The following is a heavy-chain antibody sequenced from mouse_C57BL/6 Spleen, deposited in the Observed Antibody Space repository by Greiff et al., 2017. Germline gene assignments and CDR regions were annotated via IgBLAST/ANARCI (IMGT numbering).Heavy chain of an antibody. D-gene: IGHD1-1*01. CDR2: IYPGSGST. CDR3: ARRDYYGSSGAWFAY. J-gene: IGHJ3*01. CDR1: GYTFTSYW. V-gene: IGHV1-55*01. Sequence: VQLQQSGAELVKPGASVKMSCKASGYTFTSYWITWVKQRPGQGLEWIGDIYPGSGSTNYNEKFKSKATLTVDTSSSTAYMQLSSLTSEDSAVYYCARRDYYGSSGAWFAYWGQGTLVTVSA.